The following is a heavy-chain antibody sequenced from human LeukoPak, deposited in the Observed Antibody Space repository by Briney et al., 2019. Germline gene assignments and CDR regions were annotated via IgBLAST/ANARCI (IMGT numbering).Heavy chain of an antibody. CDR2: IYYSGST. CDR3: ARQPYSSGWYFDY. Sequence: SETLSLTCTVSGDSISSGTYSWGWIRQPPGKGLEWIGSIYYSGSTYYNPSLKSRVTISVDTSKSQFSLTLSSVTAADTAVYYCARQPYSSGWYFDYWGQGTLVSVSS. CDR1: GDSISSGTYS. J-gene: IGHJ4*02. D-gene: IGHD6-19*01. V-gene: IGHV4-39*01.